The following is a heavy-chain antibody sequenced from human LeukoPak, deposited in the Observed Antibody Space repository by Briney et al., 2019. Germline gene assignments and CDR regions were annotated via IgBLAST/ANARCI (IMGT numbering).Heavy chain of an antibody. CDR3: ARDPHTYCSGGSCYSWSFDY. Sequence: GGSLRLSCAASGFTFDDYAMHWVRQAPGKGLEWVAVISYDGSNKYYADSVKGRFTISRDNSKNTLYLQMNSLRAEDTAVYYCARDPHTYCSGGSCYSWSFDYWGQGTLVTVSS. V-gene: IGHV3-30*04. CDR2: ISYDGSNK. J-gene: IGHJ4*02. CDR1: GFTFDDYA. D-gene: IGHD2-15*01.